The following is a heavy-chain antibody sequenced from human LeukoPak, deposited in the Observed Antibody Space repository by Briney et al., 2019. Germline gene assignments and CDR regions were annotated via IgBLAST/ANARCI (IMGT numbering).Heavy chain of an antibody. CDR3: ARDGGWSVVVPSNWFDP. CDR2: IIPILGIA. Sequence: SVKVSCKASGGTFSSYAISWVRQAPGQGLEWMGRIIPILGIANYAQKFQGRVTITADESTSTAYMELSSLRSEDTAVYYCARDGGWSVVVPSNWFDPWGQGTLVTVSS. J-gene: IGHJ5*02. D-gene: IGHD2-2*01. V-gene: IGHV1-69*04. CDR1: GGTFSSYA.